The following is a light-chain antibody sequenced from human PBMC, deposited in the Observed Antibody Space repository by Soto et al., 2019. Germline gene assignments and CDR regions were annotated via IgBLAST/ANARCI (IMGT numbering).Light chain of an antibody. J-gene: IGLJ7*01. V-gene: IGLV4-69*01. CDR2: VNSDGSH. CDR3: KTWGTGIPVV. CDR1: SVHISNA. Sequence: QLVLTQSLPASASLGASVKLTCTLSSVHISNAIAWHQQKPEKGPRFLMNVNSDGSHIKGDGIPDRFSGSSSGAERYLIISSLQSEDKADYYCKTWGTGIPVVFGGDTQLTVL.